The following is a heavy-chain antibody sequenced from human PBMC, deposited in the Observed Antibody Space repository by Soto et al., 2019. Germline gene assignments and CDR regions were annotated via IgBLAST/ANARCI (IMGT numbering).Heavy chain of an antibody. CDR2: ISTGSSTI. J-gene: IGHJ6*02. V-gene: IGHV3-48*03. CDR1: GFTLSDYE. D-gene: IGHD1-26*01. Sequence: GGSLRLSCRASGFTLSDYEMHWVRQAPGKGLEWVSYISTGSSTIYYADSVKGRFTISRDNAENSLFLEMKSLRPEDTAVYYCARVRAGAANGYYEMDVWGQGTTVTVS. CDR3: ARVRAGAANGYYEMDV.